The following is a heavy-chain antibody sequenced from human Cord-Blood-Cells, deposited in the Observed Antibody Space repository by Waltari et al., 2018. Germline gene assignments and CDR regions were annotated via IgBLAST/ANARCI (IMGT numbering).Heavy chain of an antibody. CDR3: ARDQSLGVVVPAAIRGRDEGRTPYYYMDV. J-gene: IGHJ6*03. CDR2: INPNSGGT. CDR1: GYTFTGYY. Sequence: QVQLVQSGAEVKKPGASVKVSCKASGYTFTGYYMHWVRQAPGQGLEWMGWINPNSGGTNYAQKFQGRVTMTRDTSISTAYMELSRLRSDDTAVYYCARDQSLGVVVPAAIRGRDEGRTPYYYMDVWGKGTTVTVSS. D-gene: IGHD2-2*02. V-gene: IGHV1-2*02.